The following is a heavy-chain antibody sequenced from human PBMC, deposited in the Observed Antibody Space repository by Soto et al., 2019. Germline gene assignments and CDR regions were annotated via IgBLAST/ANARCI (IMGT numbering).Heavy chain of an antibody. CDR1: GFTFGSNG. CDR2: LSGSGGST. V-gene: IGHV3-23*01. Sequence: EVQLLESRGGLAQPGGSLRFSCAATGFTFGSNGMSWVRQTPGKGLEWVSSLSGSGGSTYYADSVKGRFTISRDNSKSTLYLQVNSLRAEDTAVYYCAKGMNWFDAWSQGTLVTVSS. CDR3: AKGMNWFDA. J-gene: IGHJ5*02.